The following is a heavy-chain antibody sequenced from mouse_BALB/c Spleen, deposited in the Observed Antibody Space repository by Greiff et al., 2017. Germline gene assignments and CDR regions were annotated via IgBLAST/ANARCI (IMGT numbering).Heavy chain of an antibody. Sequence: EVKLLESGPGLVKPSQSLSLTCSVTGYSITSGYYWNWIRQFPGNKLEWMGYISYDGSNNYNPSLKNRISITRDTSKNQFFLKLNSVTTEDTATYYCASDYDGAYWGQGTLVTVSA. CDR1: GYSITSGYY. CDR3: ASDYDGAY. D-gene: IGHD2-12*01. CDR2: ISYDGSN. J-gene: IGHJ3*01. V-gene: IGHV3-6*02.